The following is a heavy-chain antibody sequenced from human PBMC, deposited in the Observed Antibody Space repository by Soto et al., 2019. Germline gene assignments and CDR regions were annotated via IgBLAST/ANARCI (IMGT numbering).Heavy chain of an antibody. Sequence: ASVKVSCKASGGTFSSYAISWVRQAPGQGLEWMGGIIPIFGTANYAQKFQGRVTITADESTSTAYMELSSLRSEDTAVYYCAKEREAAAGRDYRGRLVGNYYYGMDVWGQGTTVPSP. D-gene: IGHD6-13*01. CDR2: IIPIFGTA. CDR1: GGTFSSYA. J-gene: IGHJ6*02. V-gene: IGHV1-69*13. CDR3: AKEREAAAGRDYRGRLVGNYYYGMDV.